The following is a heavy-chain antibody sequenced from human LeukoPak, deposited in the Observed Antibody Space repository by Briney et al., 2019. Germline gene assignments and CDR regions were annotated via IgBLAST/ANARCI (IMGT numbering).Heavy chain of an antibody. Sequence: PGGSLRPSCEASGFTFSSFAMSWVRQAPGKGLEWVSAISGSGGSTYYADSVKGRFTISRDNSKNTLYLQMNSLRAEDTAVYYCAREYYYGSGSYFDYWGQGTLVTVSS. CDR1: GFTFSSFA. D-gene: IGHD3-10*01. V-gene: IGHV3-23*01. CDR2: ISGSGGST. CDR3: AREYYYGSGSYFDY. J-gene: IGHJ4*02.